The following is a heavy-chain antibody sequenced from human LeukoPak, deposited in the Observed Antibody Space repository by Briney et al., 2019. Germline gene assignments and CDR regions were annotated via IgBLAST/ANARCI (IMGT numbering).Heavy chain of an antibody. CDR2: MYYSGNT. CDR3: ALSGYYSNTVDY. V-gene: IGHV4-39*01. Sequence: SETLSLTCTVSGGSISSSNYYWGWIRQPPGKGLEWIGSMYYSGNTDYNPSLKSRVTISVDTSKNQFSLKVNSMTAADTAVYYCALSGYYSNTVDYWGQGTLVTVSS. D-gene: IGHD3-22*01. J-gene: IGHJ4*02. CDR1: GGSISSSNYY.